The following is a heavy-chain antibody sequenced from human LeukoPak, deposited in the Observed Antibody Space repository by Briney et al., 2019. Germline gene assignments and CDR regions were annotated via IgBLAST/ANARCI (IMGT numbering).Heavy chain of an antibody. D-gene: IGHD5-24*01. V-gene: IGHV3-20*04. CDR3: ARDRGWLQYIDY. CDR2: INWNGGNT. J-gene: IGHJ4*02. Sequence: GGSLRLSCAAYGFTFGDYGMSWVRQAPGKGLEWVSSINWNGGNTAYADSVKGRFTISRDTAKDSLYLQLNSLRAEDTALYYCARDRGWLQYIDYWGQGTLVTVSS. CDR1: GFTFGDYG.